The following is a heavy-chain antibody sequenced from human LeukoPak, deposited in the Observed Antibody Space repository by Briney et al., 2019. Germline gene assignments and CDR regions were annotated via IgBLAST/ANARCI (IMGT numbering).Heavy chain of an antibody. CDR1: GYTFTGYY. Sequence: GASVKVSCKASGYTFTGYYIQWVRQAPGQGLEWMGRINPNNGDTNLVQKFQGRVTMTRATSISTVYMELSRLRSDDTAVYYCAREGTRNWFDPWGQGTLVTVSS. J-gene: IGHJ5*02. CDR2: INPNNGDT. CDR3: AREGTRNWFDP. D-gene: IGHD3/OR15-3a*01. V-gene: IGHV1-2*06.